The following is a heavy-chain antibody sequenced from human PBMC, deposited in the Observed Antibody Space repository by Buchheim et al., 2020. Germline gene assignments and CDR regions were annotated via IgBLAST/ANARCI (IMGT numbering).Heavy chain of an antibody. CDR3: AKDLVYGGNLPQPDWYFDL. Sequence: EVQLLESGGGLVQPGGSLRLSCAASGFTFTNYAMSWVRQAPGKGLEWVSAISGSGGSTYYADSVKGRFTISRDNSKNTLYVQMNSLRAEDTAVYYCAKDLVYGGNLPQPDWYFDLWGRGTL. CDR2: ISGSGGST. J-gene: IGHJ2*01. V-gene: IGHV3-23*01. CDR1: GFTFTNYA. D-gene: IGHD4-23*01.